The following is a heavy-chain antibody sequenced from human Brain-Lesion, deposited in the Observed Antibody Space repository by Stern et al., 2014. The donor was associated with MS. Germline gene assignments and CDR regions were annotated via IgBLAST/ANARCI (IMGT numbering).Heavy chain of an antibody. CDR3: ARAGYSGSYPFDY. D-gene: IGHD1-26*01. Sequence: QVQLVQSGPGLVKPSETLSLTCTVSGGSISSYYWSWIRQPPGKGLEWIGYIDDSGSTNYNPSLKSRVTISVDTSKNQFSLKLSSVTAADTAVYYCARAGYSGSYPFDYWGQGTLVTVSS. J-gene: IGHJ4*02. CDR2: IDDSGST. V-gene: IGHV4-59*01. CDR1: GGSISSYY.